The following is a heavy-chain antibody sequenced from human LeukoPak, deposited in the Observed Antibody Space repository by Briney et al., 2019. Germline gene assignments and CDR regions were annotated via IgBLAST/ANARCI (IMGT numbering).Heavy chain of an antibody. D-gene: IGHD5-24*01. J-gene: IGHJ4*02. CDR2: MYYRGST. Sequence: SKTLSLTCTVSGGSISSTSYYCGWIRQPPGKGLEWIGSMYYRGSTYYNPSLKSRVTISIDTSKNQFSLKLSSVTAADTSVYYCARMTTIGSYYIDNWGQGTLVTVSS. CDR3: ARMTTIGSYYIDN. V-gene: IGHV4-39*01. CDR1: GGSISSTSYY.